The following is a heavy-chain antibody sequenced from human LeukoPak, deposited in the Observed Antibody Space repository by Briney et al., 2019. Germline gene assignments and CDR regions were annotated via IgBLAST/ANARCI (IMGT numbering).Heavy chain of an antibody. CDR3: AKGKDTLNPYWYFDV. D-gene: IGHD2-15*01. J-gene: IGHJ2*01. CDR1: GFTFDDYA. V-gene: IGHV3-20*04. CDR2: INWSGVST. Sequence: GGSLRLSCAASGFTFDDYAMSWVRQAPGKGLEWVSGINWSGVSTGYADSVKGRFTLSRDNTKNSLFLQMNSLRAEDTAFYYCAKGKDTLNPYWYFDVWGRGTLVTVSS.